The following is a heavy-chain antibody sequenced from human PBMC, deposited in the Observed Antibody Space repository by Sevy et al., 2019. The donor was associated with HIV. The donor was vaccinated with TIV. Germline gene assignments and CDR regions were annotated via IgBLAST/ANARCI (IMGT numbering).Heavy chain of an antibody. Sequence: GGSLRLSCAASGFSLSSNWMSWVRQAPGKGLEWLANIKQDGSEKFYVDSVKGRFTISRDNAMNSLFLDMQSLRVEDTAIYFCARDSDRSSYFADWGQGTLVTVSS. J-gene: IGHJ4*02. CDR1: GFSLSSNW. D-gene: IGHD6-13*01. V-gene: IGHV3-7*03. CDR2: IKQDGSEK. CDR3: ARDSDRSSYFAD.